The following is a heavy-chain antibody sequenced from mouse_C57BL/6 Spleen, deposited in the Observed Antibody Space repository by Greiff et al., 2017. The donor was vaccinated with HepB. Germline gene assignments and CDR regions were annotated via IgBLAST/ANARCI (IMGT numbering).Heavy chain of an antibody. CDR1: GYTFTSYW. Sequence: VQLQQPGAELVRPGPSVKLSCKASGYTFTSYWMHWVKQRPGQGLEWIGVIDPSDSYTNYNQKFKGKATLTVDTSSSTAYMQLSSLTSEDSAVYYCARSYYYGSSYVRYFDVWGTGTTVTVSS. V-gene: IGHV1-59*01. CDR3: ARSYYYGSSYVRYFDV. CDR2: IDPSDSYT. J-gene: IGHJ1*03. D-gene: IGHD1-1*01.